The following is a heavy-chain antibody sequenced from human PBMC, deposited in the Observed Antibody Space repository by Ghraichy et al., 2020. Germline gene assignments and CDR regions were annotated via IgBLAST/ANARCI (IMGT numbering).Heavy chain of an antibody. CDR1: GGSFSGYY. J-gene: IGHJ6*02. V-gene: IGHV4-34*01. CDR2: INHSGST. D-gene: IGHD6-13*01. Sequence: SQTLSLTCAVYGGSFSGYYWSWIRQPPGKGLEWIGEINHSGSTNYNPSLKSRVTISVDTSKNQFSLKLSSVTAADTAVYYCARVRGIAAEGHPYYYYGMDVWGQGTTVTVSS. CDR3: ARVRGIAAEGHPYYYYGMDV.